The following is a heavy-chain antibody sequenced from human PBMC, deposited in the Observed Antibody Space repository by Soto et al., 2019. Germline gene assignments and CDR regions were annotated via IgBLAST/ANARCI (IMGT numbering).Heavy chain of an antibody. D-gene: IGHD4-17*01. CDR3: AKDGTVTSAFDY. CDR2: ISGSGGST. V-gene: IGHV3-23*01. Sequence: EVQLLESGGGLVQPGGSLRLSCAASGFTFSSYAMSWVRQAPGKGLEWVSAISGSGGSTYYADSVKGRFTISRDNSKNTLYLKMTSLRAEDTAVYYCAKDGTVTSAFDYWGQGTLVTVSS. CDR1: GFTFSSYA. J-gene: IGHJ4*02.